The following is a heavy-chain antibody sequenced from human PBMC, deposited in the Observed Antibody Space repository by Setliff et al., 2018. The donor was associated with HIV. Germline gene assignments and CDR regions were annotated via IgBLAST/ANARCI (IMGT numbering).Heavy chain of an antibody. V-gene: IGHV3-21*01. J-gene: IGHJ4*02. CDR2: ISSSSYYI. CDR1: GFTFSSYT. D-gene: IGHD5-18*01. CDR3: ASIELAAMVPVDY. Sequence: LRLSCAASGFTFSSYTMNWVRQAPGKGREWVSSISSSSYYIYYADYVKGRFTISRDNAKNSLFLQMNSLRAEDTAVYYCASIELAAMVPVDYWGQGTLVTVSS.